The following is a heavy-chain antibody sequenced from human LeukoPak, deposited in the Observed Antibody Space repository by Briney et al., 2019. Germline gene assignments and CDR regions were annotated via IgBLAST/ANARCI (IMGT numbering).Heavy chain of an antibody. J-gene: IGHJ4*02. CDR1: GFTFSSYA. CDR2: ISIDGREK. D-gene: IGHD5-12*01. CDR3: ANPQSRGYDYLDY. Sequence: PGGSLRLSCAASGFTFSSYAMSWVRQAPGKGLEWVAVISIDGREKYYADSVKGRLTISRDNSKNTLYLQMSSLRGDDTAVYYCANPQSRGYDYLDYWGQGTLVTVSS. V-gene: IGHV3-30*18.